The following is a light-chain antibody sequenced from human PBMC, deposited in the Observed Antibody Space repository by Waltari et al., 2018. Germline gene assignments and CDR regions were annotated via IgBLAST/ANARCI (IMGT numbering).Light chain of an antibody. Sequence: SYVLSQPPSLSVAPGQTAKITCGGNDIASRSVNWYQQEPGQAPVVVIFNDDYRPSGIPERFSASNSGNTATLTISGVEDGDEADYYYQEWDSSGDHVVAFGGGTKLTVL. J-gene: IGLJ2*01. CDR1: DIASRS. V-gene: IGLV3-21*01. CDR2: NDD. CDR3: QEWDSSGDHVVA.